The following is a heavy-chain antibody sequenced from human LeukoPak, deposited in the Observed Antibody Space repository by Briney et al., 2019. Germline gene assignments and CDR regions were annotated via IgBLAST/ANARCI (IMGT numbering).Heavy chain of an antibody. J-gene: IGHJ4*02. D-gene: IGHD1-26*01. V-gene: IGHV3-30*02. CDR1: GFTFSSYG. CDR3: AKDPLGATPYYFDY. Sequence: GGSLRLSCAASGFTFSSYGMHWVRQAPGKGLEWVAFIRYDGSNKYYAGSVKGRFTISRDNSKNTLYLQMNSLRAEDTAVYYCAKDPLGATPYYFDYWGQGTLVTVSS. CDR2: IRYDGSNK.